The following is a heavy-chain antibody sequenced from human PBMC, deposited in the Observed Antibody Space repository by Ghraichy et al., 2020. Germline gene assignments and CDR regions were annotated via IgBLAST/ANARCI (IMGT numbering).Heavy chain of an antibody. J-gene: IGHJ5*02. V-gene: IGHV3-66*01. CDR3: ARDPAARDWA. CDR2: IYSGGST. CDR1: GFTVGNNY. D-gene: IGHD2-21*01. Sequence: GGSLRLSCAASGFTVGNNYMNWVRQAPGKGLEWVSLIYSGGSTYYADSVKDRFTISRDNSKNTLYLRMNSLRVEDTAVYYCARDPAARDWAWGQGTLVTVSS.